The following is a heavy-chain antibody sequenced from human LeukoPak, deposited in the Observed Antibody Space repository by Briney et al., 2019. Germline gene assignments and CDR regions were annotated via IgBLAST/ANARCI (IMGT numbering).Heavy chain of an antibody. CDR3: AKDLSFRYYDSSGYSPRFDY. J-gene: IGHJ4*02. D-gene: IGHD3-22*01. V-gene: IGHV3-23*01. Sequence: PGGSLRLSCAASGFTLSSYAMTWVRQAPGKGLEWVSTISGSGDITYYADSVKGRFTISRDNSKNTLYLQMNSLGAEDTAVYYCAKDLSFRYYDSSGYSPRFDYWGQGTLVTVSS. CDR1: GFTLSSYA. CDR2: ISGSGDIT.